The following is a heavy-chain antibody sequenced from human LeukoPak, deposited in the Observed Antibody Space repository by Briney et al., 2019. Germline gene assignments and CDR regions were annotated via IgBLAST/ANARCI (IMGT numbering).Heavy chain of an antibody. V-gene: IGHV3-23*01. Sequence: ETLSLTCTVSGGSISSYYWSWIRQPPGKGLEWVSAVSGSGGSTYYADSVKGRFTISRDNSKNTLYLQMNSLRAEDTAVYYCATSGSYDYWGQGTLVTVSS. CDR2: VSGSGGST. CDR1: GGSISSYY. CDR3: ATSGSYDY. D-gene: IGHD1-26*01. J-gene: IGHJ4*02.